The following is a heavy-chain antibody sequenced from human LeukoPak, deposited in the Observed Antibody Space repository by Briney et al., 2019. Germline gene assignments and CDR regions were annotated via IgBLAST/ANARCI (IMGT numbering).Heavy chain of an antibody. CDR2: ISYDGSNK. Sequence: PGGSLRLSCAAFGFTFSSYAMHWVRQAPGKGLEWVAVISYDGSNKYYADSVKGRFTISRDNSKNTLYLQMNSLRAEDTAVYYCARAEPDSGTTVDYWGQGTLVTVSS. CDR1: GFTFSSYA. V-gene: IGHV3-30-3*01. J-gene: IGHJ4*02. CDR3: ARAEPDSGTTVDY. D-gene: IGHD1-26*01.